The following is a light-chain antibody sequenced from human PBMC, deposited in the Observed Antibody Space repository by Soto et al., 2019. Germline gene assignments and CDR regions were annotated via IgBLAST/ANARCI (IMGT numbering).Light chain of an antibody. CDR3: QQYGSSPLT. CDR1: QTVNNNY. J-gene: IGKJ4*01. CDR2: GAS. Sequence: ELVLTRSPGTLSLSPGERATLSCRASQTVNNNYLAWYQQIPDQAPRLLISGASGRATGTPDRFSGSASGTDFTLTISRLEPEDFAVYYCQQYGSSPLTFGGGTKVDIK. V-gene: IGKV3-20*01.